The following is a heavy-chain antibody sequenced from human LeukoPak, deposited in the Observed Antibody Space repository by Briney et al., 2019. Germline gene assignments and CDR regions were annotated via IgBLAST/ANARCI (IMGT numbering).Heavy chain of an antibody. CDR2: IIPIFGTA. J-gene: IGHJ4*02. CDR3: ARGASLLYSGYDDFDY. Sequence: ASVKVSCKASGGTFSSYAISWVRQAPGQGLEWMGGIIPIFGTANYAQKFQGRVTMTRNTSISTAYMELSSLRSEDTAVYYCARGASLLYSGYDDFDYWGQGTLVTVSS. CDR1: GGTFSSYA. D-gene: IGHD5-12*01. V-gene: IGHV1-69*05.